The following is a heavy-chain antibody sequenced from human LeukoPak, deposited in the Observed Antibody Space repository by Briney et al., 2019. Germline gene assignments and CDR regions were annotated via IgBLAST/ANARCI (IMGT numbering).Heavy chain of an antibody. J-gene: IGHJ4*02. CDR1: GFTFSTYG. CDR2: ISYDGSNK. CDR3: AKDKRIYSSGWYEANFDY. Sequence: PGRSLRLSCAASGFTFSTYGMHWVRQAPGKGLGWVAVISYDGSNKYYADSVKGRFTISRDNSKNTLHLQMNSLRAEDTAVYYCAKDKRIYSSGWYEANFDYWGQGTLVTVSS. D-gene: IGHD6-19*01. V-gene: IGHV3-30*18.